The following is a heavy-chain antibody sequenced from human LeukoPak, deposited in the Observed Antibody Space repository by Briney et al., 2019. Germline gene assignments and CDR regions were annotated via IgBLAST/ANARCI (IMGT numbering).Heavy chain of an antibody. J-gene: IGHJ4*02. CDR2: ITSDGSST. CDR1: GFTFRSYW. D-gene: IGHD6-19*01. CDR3: AKDVGSGWYGVDY. V-gene: IGHV3-74*01. Sequence: GRTLRLSSAPSGFTFRSYWTHWVRDAPARGLVRVSRITSDGSSTTSTASVKGRLTISRDNAKITLYLQMNSLRAEDMALYYCAKDVGSGWYGVDYWGQGTLVTVSS.